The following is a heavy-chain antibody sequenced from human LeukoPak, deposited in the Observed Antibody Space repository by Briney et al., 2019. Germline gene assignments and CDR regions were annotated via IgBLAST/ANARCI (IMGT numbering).Heavy chain of an antibody. Sequence: PGGSLRLSCTASGFTFSSYAMSWVRQAPGKGLEWVSAISGSGGSTYYADSVKGRFTISRDNSKNTLYLQMNSLRAEDTAVYYCAKEEYSGSLLTLDYWGQGTLVTVSS. CDR3: AKEEYSGSLLTLDY. V-gene: IGHV3-23*01. J-gene: IGHJ4*02. D-gene: IGHD1-26*01. CDR1: GFTFSSYA. CDR2: ISGSGGST.